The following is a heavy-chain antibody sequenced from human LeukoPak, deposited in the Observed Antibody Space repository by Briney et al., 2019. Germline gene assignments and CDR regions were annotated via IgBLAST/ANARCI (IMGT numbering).Heavy chain of an antibody. CDR3: AYSGSYGHLGY. J-gene: IGHJ4*02. CDR2: IYSSVST. D-gene: IGHD1-26*01. Sequence: WETLSLTCTVSGGSISSNAYYWAWIRQPPGKGLEWIGSIYSSVSTYYNPSLKSRVTISVDTSKNQFSLRLSSVTAADTALYYCAYSGSYGHLGYWGQGIPVTVSS. CDR1: GGSISSNAYY. V-gene: IGHV4-39*01.